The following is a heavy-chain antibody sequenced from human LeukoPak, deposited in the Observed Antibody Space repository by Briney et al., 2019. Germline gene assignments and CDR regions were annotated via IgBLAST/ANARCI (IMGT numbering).Heavy chain of an antibody. CDR1: GGTFSSYA. V-gene: IGHV1-69*05. CDR2: IIPIFGTA. Sequence: SVKVSCKASGGTFSSYAISWVRQAPGQGLEWMGGIIPIFGTANYAQKFQGRVTITTDESTSTAYMELSSLRAEDTAVYYCARPHTGGDAFDIWGQGTMVTVSS. D-gene: IGHD5-18*01. J-gene: IGHJ3*02. CDR3: ARPHTGGDAFDI.